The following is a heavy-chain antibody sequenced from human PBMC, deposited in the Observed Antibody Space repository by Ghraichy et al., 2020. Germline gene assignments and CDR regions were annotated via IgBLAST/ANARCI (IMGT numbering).Heavy chain of an antibody. CDR3: ARDPYLRSGLYYYYYYMDV. CDR2: INSDGSST. D-gene: IGHD2-15*01. Sequence: GESLNISCAASGFTFSSYWMHWVRQAPGKGLVWVSRINSDGSSTSYADSVKGRFTISRDNAKNTLYLQMNSLRAEDTAVYYCARDPYLRSGLYYYYYYMDVWGKGTTVTVSS. CDR1: GFTFSSYW. J-gene: IGHJ6*03. V-gene: IGHV3-74*01.